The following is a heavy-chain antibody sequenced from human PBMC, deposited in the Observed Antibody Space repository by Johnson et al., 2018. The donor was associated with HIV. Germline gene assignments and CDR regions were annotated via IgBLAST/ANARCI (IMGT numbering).Heavy chain of an antibody. CDR1: GFTFSSYD. D-gene: IGHD6-13*01. Sequence: MLLVESGGGVVQPGGSLRLSCAASGFTFSSYDMHWVRQATGKGLEWVSAIGTAGDTYYPGSVKGRFTISRENAKNSLYLQMNSLRAEDTAVYYCAKEGWAAAQEGWGAFDIWGQGTMVTVSS. CDR2: IGTAGDT. V-gene: IGHV3-13*01. J-gene: IGHJ3*02. CDR3: AKEGWAAAQEGWGAFDI.